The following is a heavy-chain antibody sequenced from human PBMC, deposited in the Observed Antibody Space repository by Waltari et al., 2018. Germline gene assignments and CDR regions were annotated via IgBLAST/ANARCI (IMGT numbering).Heavy chain of an antibody. CDR2: ISGEGGST. D-gene: IGHD6-25*01. V-gene: IGHV3-43*02. Sequence: WVRQARGESLEWVSLISGEGGSTTYADSVKGRFTISRDNSKNSLSLQMNSLRTEDTALYYCAKGGYYFDYWRQGTLVTVSS. J-gene: IGHJ4*02. CDR3: AKGGYYFDY.